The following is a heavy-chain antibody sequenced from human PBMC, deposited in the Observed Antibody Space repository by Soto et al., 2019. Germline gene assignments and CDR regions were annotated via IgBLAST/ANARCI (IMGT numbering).Heavy chain of an antibody. CDR1: GGSFSGYY. CDR3: ARTPSSIAAHYFYY. J-gene: IGHJ4*02. D-gene: IGHD6-6*01. CDR2: INHSGST. Sequence: SETLSLTCAVYGGSFSGYYWSWIRQPPGKGLEWIGEINHSGSTNYNPSLKSRVTISVDTSKNQFSLKLSSVTAADTAVYYCARTPSSIAAHYFYYWGQGTLVTVSS. V-gene: IGHV4-34*01.